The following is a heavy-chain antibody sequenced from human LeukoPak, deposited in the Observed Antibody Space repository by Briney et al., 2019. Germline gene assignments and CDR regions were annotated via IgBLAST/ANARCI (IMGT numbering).Heavy chain of an antibody. V-gene: IGHV4-39*07. J-gene: IGHJ4*02. Sequence: SETLSLTCTVSGGSISSSSYYWGWIRQPPGKGLEWIGSIYYSGSTYYNPSLKSRVTISVDTSKNQFSLKLSSVTAADTAVYYCARGPIPYRTFGYWGQGTLVTVSS. D-gene: IGHD3-16*01. CDR1: GGSISSSSYY. CDR2: IYYSGST. CDR3: ARGPIPYRTFGY.